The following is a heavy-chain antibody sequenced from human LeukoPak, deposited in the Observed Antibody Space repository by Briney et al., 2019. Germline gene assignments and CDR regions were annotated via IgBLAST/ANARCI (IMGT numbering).Heavy chain of an antibody. CDR2: MFYSGNT. CDR1: GGSIRTNLSY. J-gene: IGHJ4*02. V-gene: IGHV4-39*01. Sequence: SETLSLTCTVSGGSIRTNLSYCGWIRQSPGKGLEWVGSMFYSGNTFYNPSLKSRVTISVDTSKNQFSLRLSSVTAADTALYYCAYSGSYGHLGYWGQGIPVTVSS. D-gene: IGHD1-26*01. CDR3: AYSGSYGHLGY.